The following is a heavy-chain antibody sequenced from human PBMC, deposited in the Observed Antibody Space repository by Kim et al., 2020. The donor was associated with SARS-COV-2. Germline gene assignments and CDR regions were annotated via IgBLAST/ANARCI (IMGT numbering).Heavy chain of an antibody. J-gene: IGHJ4*02. Sequence: YSLDSVKGRFPVSRDNAKNSLYLQMDALRAEDTAVYYCARGPRRDDYNDWGQGTLVTVSS. D-gene: IGHD4-4*01. V-gene: IGHV3-7*01. CDR3: ARGPRRDDYND.